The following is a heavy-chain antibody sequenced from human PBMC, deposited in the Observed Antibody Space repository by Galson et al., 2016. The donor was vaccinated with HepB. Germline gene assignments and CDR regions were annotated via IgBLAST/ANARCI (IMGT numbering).Heavy chain of an antibody. CDR1: GYIFSNFA. Sequence: SVKVSCKASGYIFSNFAISWVRQAPGQGLEWMGWISGYDGSTKSAQQFQDRVSMTIDTSTNTAYMELRSLRSDDTAMYFCARGFRRGRAVAFGFWGQGTLVTVSS. V-gene: IGHV1-18*01. J-gene: IGHJ4*02. CDR2: ISGYDGST. D-gene: IGHD6-19*01. CDR3: ARGFRRGRAVAFGF.